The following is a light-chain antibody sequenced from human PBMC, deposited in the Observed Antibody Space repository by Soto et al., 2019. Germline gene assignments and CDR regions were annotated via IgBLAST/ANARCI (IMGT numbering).Light chain of an antibody. V-gene: IGKV3-15*01. CDR2: GAS. CDR3: QQYNNWPPEYT. CDR1: QSVSSN. Sequence: EIVMTQSPATLSASPGERVTLSSRASQSVSSNLAWFQQKPGQAPRLLIYGASTRATDIPARFSGSGSGTEFTLTISSLQSEDCAVYYCQQYNNWPPEYTFGQGTKLEIK. J-gene: IGKJ2*01.